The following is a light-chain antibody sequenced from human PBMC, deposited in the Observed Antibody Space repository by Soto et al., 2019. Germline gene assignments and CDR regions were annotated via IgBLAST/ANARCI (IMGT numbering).Light chain of an antibody. V-gene: IGLV2-18*02. CDR2: EVS. Sequence: QSVLTQPPSVSGSPGQSVTISCTGTSSDIGYHNRVSWYQQPPGTAPKLMIYEVSTRYSGVPDRFSGSKYGNTASLTISGLQAEDDADYYCCSIASSATLVFGGGTKINVL. CDR3: CSIASSATLV. CDR1: SSDIGYHNR. J-gene: IGLJ3*02.